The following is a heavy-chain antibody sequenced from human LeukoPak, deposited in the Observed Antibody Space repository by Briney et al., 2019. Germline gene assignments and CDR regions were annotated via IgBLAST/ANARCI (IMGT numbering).Heavy chain of an antibody. J-gene: IGHJ4*02. CDR2: ISAYNGNT. V-gene: IGHV1-18*01. CDR3: ARVNRYYDILTGYYPLYYFDY. D-gene: IGHD3-9*01. CDR1: GYTFTSYG. Sequence: ASVKVSCKASGYTFTSYGISWVRQAPGQGLEWMGWISAYNGNTNYAQKLQGRVTMTTDTSTSTAYMELRRLRSDDTAVYYCARVNRYYDILTGYYPLYYFDYWGQGTLVTVSS.